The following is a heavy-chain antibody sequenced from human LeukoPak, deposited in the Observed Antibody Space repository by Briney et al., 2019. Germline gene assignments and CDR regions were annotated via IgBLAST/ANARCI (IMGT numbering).Heavy chain of an antibody. J-gene: IGHJ1*01. CDR1: GGSISSGGYS. CDR2: IYHSGST. D-gene: IGHD3-22*01. CDR3: ARHLYYYDSSGSTGYFQH. Sequence: SETLSLTCAVSGGSISSGGYSWSWIRQPPGKGLEWIGYIYHSGSTYYNPSLKSRVTISVDTSKNQFSLKLSSVTAADTAVYYCARHLYYYDSSGSTGYFQHWGQGTLVTVSS. V-gene: IGHV4-30-2*03.